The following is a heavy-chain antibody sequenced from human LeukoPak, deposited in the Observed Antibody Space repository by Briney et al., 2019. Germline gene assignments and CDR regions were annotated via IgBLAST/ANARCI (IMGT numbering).Heavy chain of an antibody. CDR1: GYTFTGYY. V-gene: IGHV1-2*02. CDR3: ARAGDTAMVVDV. D-gene: IGHD5-18*01. Sequence: ASVKVSCKASGYTFTGYYMHWVRHAPGQGLEWMGWINPNSGGTNYAQKFQGRVTMTRDTSISTAYMELSRLRSDDTAVYYCARAGDTAMVVDVWGQGTAVTVSS. CDR2: INPNSGGT. J-gene: IGHJ6*02.